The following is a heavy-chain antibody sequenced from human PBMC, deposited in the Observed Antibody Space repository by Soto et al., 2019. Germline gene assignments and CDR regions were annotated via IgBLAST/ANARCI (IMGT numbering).Heavy chain of an antibody. CDR3: ARWGSGTNFCYHYAMDV. CDR1: GFTFWNFA. CDR2: VNDRGGST. Sequence: EVQLLESGGGLVQPGGSLRLSCSTSGFTFWNFAMAWVRQGPGKGLEWVSTVNDRGGSTYYADSVKGRFTISRDDSENTLHLQMSSLRTDDTAIYYCARWGSGTNFCYHYAMDVWGQGTTVTVSS. V-gene: IGHV3-23*01. J-gene: IGHJ6*02. D-gene: IGHD2-2*01.